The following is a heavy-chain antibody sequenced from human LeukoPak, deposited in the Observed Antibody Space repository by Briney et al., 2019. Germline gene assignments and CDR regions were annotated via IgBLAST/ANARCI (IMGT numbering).Heavy chain of an antibody. D-gene: IGHD3-10*01. CDR2: IYRSGST. Sequence: SETLSLTCTVSGGSVISADHYWSWIRQPPGKGLEWIGEIYRSGSTNYNPSLKSRVTISVDKSKNQFSLKLSSVTAADTAVYYCARDRRRYYGSGTKGGFDPWGQGTLVTVSS. CDR1: GGSVISADHY. J-gene: IGHJ5*02. CDR3: ARDRRRYYGSGTKGGFDP. V-gene: IGHV4-61*08.